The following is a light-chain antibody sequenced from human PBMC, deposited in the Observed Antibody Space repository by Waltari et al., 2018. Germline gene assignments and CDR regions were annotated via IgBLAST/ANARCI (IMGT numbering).Light chain of an antibody. CDR3: SSYTTNSRF. Sequence: QSALTQPPSVSGSPGQSVTISCTGTNSDIANYNRVSWYQHSPGTAPKLVIYDVHNRHSGLTDRFPGSKSGNTAHLTITGRQAGDEADYYCSSYTTNSRFFGGGTKVTGL. CDR2: DVH. V-gene: IGLV2-18*02. J-gene: IGLJ2*01. CDR1: NSDIANYNR.